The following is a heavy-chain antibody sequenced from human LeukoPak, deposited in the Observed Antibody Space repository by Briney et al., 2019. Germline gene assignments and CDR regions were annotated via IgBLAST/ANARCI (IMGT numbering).Heavy chain of an antibody. CDR3: ARPFYDILTGYYSGDY. CDR1: GFTFSSYA. Sequence: GGSLRLSCAASGFTFSSYAMSWVRQAPGKGLEWVSAISGSGGSTYYADSVKGRFTISRDNSKNTLYLQMNSLRAEDTAVYYCARPFYDILTGYYSGDYWGQGTLVTVSS. J-gene: IGHJ4*02. D-gene: IGHD3-9*01. V-gene: IGHV3-23*01. CDR2: ISGSGGST.